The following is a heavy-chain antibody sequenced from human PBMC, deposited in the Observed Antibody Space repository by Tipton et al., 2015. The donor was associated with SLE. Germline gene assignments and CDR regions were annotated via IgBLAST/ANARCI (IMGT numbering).Heavy chain of an antibody. Sequence: TLSLTCAVSGYSISSGYCWGWIRQPPGKGLEWIGSIFHSGSTYYNPSLRSRVTISVDTSENQFSLKLSSVTAADTAVYYCARVKDRYSSSWFDAFDIWGQGTMVTVSS. CDR1: GYSISSGYC. CDR2: IFHSGST. J-gene: IGHJ3*02. CDR3: ARVKDRYSSSWFDAFDI. V-gene: IGHV4-38-2*01. D-gene: IGHD6-13*01.